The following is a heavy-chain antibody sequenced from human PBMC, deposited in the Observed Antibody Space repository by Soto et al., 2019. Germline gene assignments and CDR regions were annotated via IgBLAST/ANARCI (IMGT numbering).Heavy chain of an antibody. CDR3: ARSPGSSRPWFDP. V-gene: IGHV4-39*01. Sequence: QLLLQGSRPELVKPSETVSLSCTVSGGSITSDGYYWGWIPQSPGKGLEWIGSMYGDGEAYSYPSLARRVSIALDTSKSEFSLRLNSVTAADPAVYYCARSPGSSRPWFDPWGQGTLVTVSS. J-gene: IGHJ5*02. CDR2: MYGDGEA. CDR1: GGSITSDGYY. D-gene: IGHD6-6*01.